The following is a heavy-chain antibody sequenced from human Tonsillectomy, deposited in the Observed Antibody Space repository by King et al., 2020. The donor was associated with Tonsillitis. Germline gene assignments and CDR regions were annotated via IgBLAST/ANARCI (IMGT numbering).Heavy chain of an antibody. CDR1: GFTFSDYY. Sequence: VQLVESGGGLVTPGGSLRLSCAASGFTFSDYYMSWIRQAPGKGLEWVSYISSSASTIYYADSVKGRFTISRDNAKNSLYLQMNSLRAEDTAVYYCAGANWGGGGYSYYYYMDVWGKGTTVTVSS. CDR2: ISSSASTI. V-gene: IGHV3-11*01. D-gene: IGHD7-27*01. J-gene: IGHJ6*03. CDR3: AGANWGGGGYSYYYYMDV.